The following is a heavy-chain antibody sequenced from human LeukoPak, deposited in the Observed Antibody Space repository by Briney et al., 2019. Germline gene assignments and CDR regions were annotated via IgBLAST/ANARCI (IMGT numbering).Heavy chain of an antibody. V-gene: IGHV1-2*02. CDR3: ARPQTHYYDSSGYNWFDP. Sequence: ASVKVSCKASGYTFTGYYMHWVRQAPGQGLEWMGWINPNSGGTNYAQKLQGRVTMTTDTSTSTAYMELRSLRSDDTAVYYCARPQTHYYDSSGYNWFDPWGQGTLVTVSS. CDR2: INPNSGGT. D-gene: IGHD3-22*01. CDR1: GYTFTGYY. J-gene: IGHJ5*02.